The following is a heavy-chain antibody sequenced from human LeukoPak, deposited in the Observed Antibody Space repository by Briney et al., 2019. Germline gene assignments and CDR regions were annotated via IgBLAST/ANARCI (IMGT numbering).Heavy chain of an antibody. CDR3: ARVAGTYQASRCDY. CDR1: GFTVSSNY. D-gene: IGHD5-24*01. Sequence: GESLRLSCAASGFTVSSNYMSWVRQAPGKGLEWVSDIYSGGSTYYADSVKGRFTISRDNAKNTLYLQMNSPRAEDTAVYYCARVAGTYQASRCDYWGQGTLVTVSS. V-gene: IGHV3-53*01. CDR2: IYSGGST. J-gene: IGHJ4*02.